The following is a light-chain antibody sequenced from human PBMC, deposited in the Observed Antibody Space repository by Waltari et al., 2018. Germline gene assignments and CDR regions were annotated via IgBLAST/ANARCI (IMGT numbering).Light chain of an antibody. CDR3: QHYVRLPAT. CDR1: QSVGTS. J-gene: IGKJ1*01. Sequence: ELVLTQSLGPLSLSSGERATLSCRASQSVGTSLAWYQQKRGKAPRLLIYGTFSRATGIPDRFSGSGSGTDFSLTISRLEPEDYAVYYCQHYVRLPATFGQGTKVEIK. V-gene: IGKV3-20*01. CDR2: GTF.